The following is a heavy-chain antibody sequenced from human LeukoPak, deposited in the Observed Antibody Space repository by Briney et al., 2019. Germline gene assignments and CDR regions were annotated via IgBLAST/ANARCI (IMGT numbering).Heavy chain of an antibody. V-gene: IGHV4-61*01. D-gene: IGHD3-10*01. CDR1: GGSVNSDSFY. CDR3: ATHSSASSFRV. CDR2: IYYSGNT. J-gene: IGHJ4*02. Sequence: SETLSLTCTVSGGSVNSDSFYWTWIRQPPGKGLEWIGYIYYSGNTNYNPSLKSRVTISVDTSKNQFSLKLNSVTAADTAVYYCATHSSASSFRVGGQGTLITVSS.